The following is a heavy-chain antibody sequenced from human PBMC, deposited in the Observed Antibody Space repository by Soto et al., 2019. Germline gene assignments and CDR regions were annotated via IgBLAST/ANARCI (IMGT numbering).Heavy chain of an antibody. CDR1: GYTFTSYD. D-gene: IGHD3-3*01. CDR3: ARGRSSTIFGVVRNYYFDY. J-gene: IGHJ4*02. Sequence: ASVEVSCKASGYTFTSYDINWVRQATGQGLEWMGWMNPNSGNTGYAQKFQGRVTMTRNTSISTAYMELSSLRSEDTAVYYCARGRSSTIFGVVRNYYFDYWGQGTLVTVSS. V-gene: IGHV1-8*01. CDR2: MNPNSGNT.